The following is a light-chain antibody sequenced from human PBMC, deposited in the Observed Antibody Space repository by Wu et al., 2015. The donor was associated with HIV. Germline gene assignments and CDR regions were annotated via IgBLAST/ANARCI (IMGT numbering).Light chain of an antibody. Sequence: EIVMTQSPATLSVSPGERATLSCRASQSVSSSLAWYQQKPGRAPRLLIYGASTRATGIPARFSGSGSGTEFTLTISSMQSEDFAVYYCQQYNIRPPWTFGQGTKVEIK. CDR2: GAS. CDR3: QQYNIRPPWT. CDR1: QSVSSS. J-gene: IGKJ1*01. V-gene: IGKV3-15*01.